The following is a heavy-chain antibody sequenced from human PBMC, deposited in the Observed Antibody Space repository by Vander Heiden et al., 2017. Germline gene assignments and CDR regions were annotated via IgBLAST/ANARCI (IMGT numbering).Heavy chain of an antibody. J-gene: IGHJ4*02. D-gene: IGHD4-17*01. CDR1: GGTFSSYA. CDR2: IIPIFGTA. Sequence: QVQLVQSGAEVKKPGSSVKVSCKASGGTFSSYAIGRVRQAPGQGLEWMGGIIPIFGTANYAQKFQGRVTITADESTSTAYMELSSLRSEDTAVYYCATHRDYGDPPGGPFDYWGQGTLVTVSS. V-gene: IGHV1-69*01. CDR3: ATHRDYGDPPGGPFDY.